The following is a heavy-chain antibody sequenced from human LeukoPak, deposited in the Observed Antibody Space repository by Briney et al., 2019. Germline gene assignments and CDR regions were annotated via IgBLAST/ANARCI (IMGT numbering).Heavy chain of an antibody. CDR1: KFTFSHYG. CDR2: ISSDGSIK. D-gene: IGHD3-3*01. V-gene: IGHV3-30*18. Sequence: GGSLRLSCTASKFTFSHYGMQWIRQAPGKGLEWVAVISSDGSIKVYADSVKGRFTLSRDNSINTVDLQMNSLRAEDTAVYYCVKEYHSRGFGAYFDYWGQGTLVTVSS. CDR3: VKEYHSRGFGAYFDY. J-gene: IGHJ4*02.